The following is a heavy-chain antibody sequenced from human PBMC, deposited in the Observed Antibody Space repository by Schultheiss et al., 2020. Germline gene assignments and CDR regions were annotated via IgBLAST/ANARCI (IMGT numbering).Heavy chain of an antibody. V-gene: IGHV4-34*01. J-gene: IGHJ3*02. CDR3: ARGIGKTFFAFDI. CDR1: GGSFSGYY. Sequence: SQTLSLTCAVFGGSFSGYYWTWIRQPPGKGLEWIGEINHSGSTNYNPSLKSRVTISVDKSKNQFSLKLSSVTAADTAVYYCARGIGKTFFAFDIWGQGTMVTVSS. D-gene: IGHD1-26*01. CDR2: INHSGST.